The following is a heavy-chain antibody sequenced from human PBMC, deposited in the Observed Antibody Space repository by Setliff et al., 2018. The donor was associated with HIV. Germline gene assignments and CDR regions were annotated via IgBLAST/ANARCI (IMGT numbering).Heavy chain of an antibody. CDR3: ARGVLITFGYQNWFDP. D-gene: IGHD3-16*01. Sequence: WASVKVSCKASGYSFTGYGINWVRQAPGQGLEWMGWISPYNGNTDYAQNFQGRVTMTTDTSTSTVYMELRSLISDDTAVYYCARGVLITFGYQNWFDPWGQGTLVTVSS. CDR1: GYSFTGYG. CDR2: ISPYNGNT. J-gene: IGHJ5*02. V-gene: IGHV1-18*01.